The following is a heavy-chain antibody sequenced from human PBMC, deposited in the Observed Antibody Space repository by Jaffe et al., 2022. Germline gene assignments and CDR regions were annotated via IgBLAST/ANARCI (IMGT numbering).Heavy chain of an antibody. CDR2: IIPIFGTA. D-gene: IGHD6-19*01. CDR3: ARPNPVVAVAGTPTPYYYYYYMDV. CDR1: GGTFSSYA. Sequence: QVQLVQSGAEVKKPGSSVKVSCKASGGTFSSYAISWVRQAPGQGLEWMGGIIPIFGTANYAQKFQGRVTITADESTSTAYMELSSLRSEDTAVYYCARPNPVVAVAGTPTPYYYYYYMDVWGKGTTVTVSS. J-gene: IGHJ6*03. V-gene: IGHV1-69*01.